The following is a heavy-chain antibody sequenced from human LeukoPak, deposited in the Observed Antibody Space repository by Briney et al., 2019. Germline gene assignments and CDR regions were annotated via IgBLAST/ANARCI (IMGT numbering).Heavy chain of an antibody. J-gene: IGHJ4*02. CDR1: GFTFSSYN. CDR3: AKDPTFALTTFDY. Sequence: GGSLRLSCAVSGFTFSSYNMNWVRQAPGKGLEWVSSISSGATYIYYADSVKGRFTISRDNSKNTLYLQMNSLRAEDTAVYYCAKDPTFALTTFDYWGQGTLVTVSS. D-gene: IGHD4-11*01. CDR2: ISSGATYI. V-gene: IGHV3-21*04.